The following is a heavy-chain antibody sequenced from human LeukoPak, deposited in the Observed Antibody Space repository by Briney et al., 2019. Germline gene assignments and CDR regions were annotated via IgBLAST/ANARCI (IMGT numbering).Heavy chain of an antibody. V-gene: IGHV3-30*04. CDR3: AREANAFDI. J-gene: IGHJ3*02. CDR1: GFSFSYYA. CDR2: LSQGGSNE. Sequence: PGGSLRLSCAASGFSFSYYAMHWVRQSPGKGLEWVAGLSQGGSNEYYADSVKGRFTISRDNSKNTLYVQVNSLRVDDTAVYYCAREANAFDIWGQGTMVTVSS.